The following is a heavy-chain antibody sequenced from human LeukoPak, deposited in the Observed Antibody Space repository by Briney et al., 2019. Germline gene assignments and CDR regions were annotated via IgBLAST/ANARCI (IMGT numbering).Heavy chain of an antibody. CDR1: GYTFTSYD. D-gene: IGHD4-17*01. Sequence: ASVKVSCKASGYTFTSYDVNWVRQATGQGLEWMGWMNPNSGNTGYAQKFQGRVTFTRDTSISTAHMELSSLTSEDTAVYYCARDITGGLIAVTTGAFDIWGQGTMVTVSS. J-gene: IGHJ3*02. CDR3: ARDITGGLIAVTTGAFDI. CDR2: MNPNSGNT. V-gene: IGHV1-8*03.